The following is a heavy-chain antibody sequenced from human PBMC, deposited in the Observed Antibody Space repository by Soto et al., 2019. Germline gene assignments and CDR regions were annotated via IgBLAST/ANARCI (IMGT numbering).Heavy chain of an antibody. J-gene: IGHJ4*02. V-gene: IGHV1-69*01. CDR2: IIPIFGTA. Sequence: QGQLVQSGAEVKKTGSSVKVSCKASGGTFSSYAISWVRQAPGQGLEWMGGIIPIFGTANYAQKFQGRVTITADESTSTAYMELSSLRSEDTAVYYCARDKASSSSTDFDYWGQGTLVTVAS. CDR3: ARDKASSSSTDFDY. D-gene: IGHD6-6*01. CDR1: GGTFSSYA.